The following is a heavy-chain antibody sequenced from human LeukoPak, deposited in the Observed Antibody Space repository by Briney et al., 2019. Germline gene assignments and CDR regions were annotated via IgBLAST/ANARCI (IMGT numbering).Heavy chain of an antibody. Sequence: GGSLRLSCAASGFTFNTYSTNWVRQAPGKGLEWVSSISSNSRDIYYADSVKGRFTISRDNAKNSLHLQMNSLRAEDTAVYYCARDDRDISSYRFDYWGHGILVTVSS. CDR1: GFTFNTYS. J-gene: IGHJ4*01. V-gene: IGHV3-21*01. D-gene: IGHD6-6*01. CDR2: ISSNSRDI. CDR3: ARDDRDISSYRFDY.